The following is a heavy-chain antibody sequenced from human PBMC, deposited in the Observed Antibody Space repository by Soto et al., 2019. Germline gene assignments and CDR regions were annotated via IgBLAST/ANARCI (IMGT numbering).Heavy chain of an antibody. CDR3: ARDFGAGADYYGSRP. V-gene: IGHV4-31*03. D-gene: IGHD3-10*01. CDR1: GGSVSDGGYY. Sequence: QVQLQESGPGLVKPSQTLSLTCTVSGGSVSDGGYYWSWIRQHPGKGLEWLGTIYYSGSTHYNPSLKGRLSISLDMSKNQFSLKLSSVTAADTATYYCARDFGAGADYYGSRPWGQGTLVTVSS. CDR2: IYYSGST. J-gene: IGHJ5*02.